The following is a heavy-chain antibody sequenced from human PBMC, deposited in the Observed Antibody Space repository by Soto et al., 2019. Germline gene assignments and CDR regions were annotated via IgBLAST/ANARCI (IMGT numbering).Heavy chain of an antibody. Sequence: GASVKVSCKASGYTFTSYYIHWVRQAPGHGLEWTAIINPSGGSTDYAQKFQDRVTLTRDTSTSTVHMELSSLRYEDTAVYYCARQGIPRETGYHFGMDVWGQGTTVTVYS. CDR1: GYTFTSYY. J-gene: IGHJ6*02. CDR3: ARQGIPRETGYHFGMDV. D-gene: IGHD1-1*01. V-gene: IGHV1-46*01. CDR2: INPSGGST.